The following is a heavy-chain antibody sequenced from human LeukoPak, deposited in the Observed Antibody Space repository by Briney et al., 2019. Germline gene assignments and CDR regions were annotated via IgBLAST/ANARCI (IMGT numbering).Heavy chain of an antibody. Sequence: GGSLRLSCAASAFIFSNYNMNWVRQAPGKGLEWVSSITSSGSYIYYADSVKGRFTISRDNAKNSLYLQMNSLRAEDTAVYYCASRFDYWGQGTLVTVSS. CDR2: ITSSGSYI. J-gene: IGHJ4*02. V-gene: IGHV3-21*01. CDR3: ASRFDY. CDR1: AFIFSNYN.